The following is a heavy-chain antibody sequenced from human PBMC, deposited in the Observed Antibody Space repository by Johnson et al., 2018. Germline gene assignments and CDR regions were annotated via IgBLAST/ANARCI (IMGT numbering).Heavy chain of an antibody. Sequence: VQLVESGGGLVQPGGSLRLSCAASGFTFSSYSMNWVRQAPGKGLEWVSYISSSSSTIYYADSVKGRFTIPRDNAKVSLSLHMNNLRDEDTAVYYCAGAPYYYDSSGYYEGAFDIWGRGTMVTVSS. V-gene: IGHV3-48*02. D-gene: IGHD3-22*01. CDR3: AGAPYYYDSSGYYEGAFDI. CDR2: ISSSSSTI. CDR1: GFTFSSYS. J-gene: IGHJ3*02.